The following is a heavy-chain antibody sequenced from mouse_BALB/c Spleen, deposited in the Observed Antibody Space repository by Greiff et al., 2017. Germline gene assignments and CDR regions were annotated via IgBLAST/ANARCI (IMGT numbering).Heavy chain of an antibody. D-gene: IGHD1-1*01. Sequence: EVKLMESGGGLVKPGGSLKLSCAASGFTFSSYTMSWVRQTPEKRLEWVATISSGGSYTYYPDSVKGRFTISRDNAKNTLYLQMSSLKSEDTAMYYCTREGDTTVVDYYYAMDYWGQGTSVTVSS. CDR3: TREGDTTVVDYYYAMDY. V-gene: IGHV5-6-4*01. CDR1: GFTFSSYT. J-gene: IGHJ4*01. CDR2: ISSGGSYT.